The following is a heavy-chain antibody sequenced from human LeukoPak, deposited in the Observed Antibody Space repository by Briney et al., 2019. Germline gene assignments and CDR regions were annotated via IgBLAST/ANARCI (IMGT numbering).Heavy chain of an antibody. CDR3: SRVYTSSWCADV. V-gene: IGHV4-61*01. CDR1: GGSGIIDTSC. CDR2: IYYNGRT. Sequence: KPSETLSLTCTVSGGSGIIDTSCWSWIRQPPGKGLEWIGYIYYNGRTNYNPSLKSRVTILVDTSKNQFSLKLNSVTAADTAVYYCSRVYTSSWCADVWGQGTTVTVSS. J-gene: IGHJ6*02. D-gene: IGHD6-13*01.